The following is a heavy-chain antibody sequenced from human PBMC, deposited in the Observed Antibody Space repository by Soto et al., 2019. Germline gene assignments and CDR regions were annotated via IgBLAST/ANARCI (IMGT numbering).Heavy chain of an antibody. CDR3: ARGVNGIDD. CDR2: ISSSSSYI. J-gene: IGHJ4*02. D-gene: IGHD6-13*01. CDR1: GFTFSSYS. Sequence: EVQLVESGGGLVKPGGSLRLSCAGSGFTFSSYSMYWVRQAPGKGLVWVSSISSSSSYIYYADSVKGRFTISRDNAKNSLYLQMNGLGADDTSLYYGARGVNGIDDCGQGSLVTVSS. V-gene: IGHV3-21*01.